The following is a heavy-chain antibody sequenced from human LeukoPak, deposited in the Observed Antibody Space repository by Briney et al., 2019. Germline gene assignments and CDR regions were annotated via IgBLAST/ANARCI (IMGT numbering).Heavy chain of an antibody. V-gene: IGHV4-59*08. CDR1: GGSISSYY. J-gene: IGHJ4*02. Sequence: SETLSLPCTVSGGSISSYYWSWIRQPPGKGLEWIGYIYYSGSTNYNPSLKSRVTISLDTSKNQFSLKLSSVTAADTAVFYCARRYGGRDGYPATLSYYWGQRTLVT. D-gene: IGHD4-23*01. CDR3: ARRYGGRDGYPATLSYY. CDR2: IYYSGST.